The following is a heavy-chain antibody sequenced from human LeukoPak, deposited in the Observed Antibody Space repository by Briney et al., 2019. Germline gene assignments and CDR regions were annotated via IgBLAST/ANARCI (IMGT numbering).Heavy chain of an antibody. CDR1: GFTLSNYW. Sequence: GGSLRLSCAASGFTLSNYWMTWVRPAPGKGLEWVANIKQDGTEKYYVYSVKGRFTISRDNAENSLYLQMNSLRPEDTAVYYCTRDTGCPGGTCYSFYDYWGQGTLVTVSS. J-gene: IGHJ4*02. V-gene: IGHV3-7*01. CDR3: TRDTGCPGGTCYSFYDY. D-gene: IGHD2-15*01. CDR2: IKQDGTEK.